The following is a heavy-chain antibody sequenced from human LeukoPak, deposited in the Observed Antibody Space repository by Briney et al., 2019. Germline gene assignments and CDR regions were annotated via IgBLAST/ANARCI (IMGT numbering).Heavy chain of an antibody. V-gene: IGHV4-34*01. CDR3: ARDIAVAGTDY. CDR2: INHSGST. Sequence: PSETLSLTCAVYGGSFSGYYWSWIRQPPGKGLEWIGEINHSGSTNYNPSLKSRVTISVDTSKNQFSPKLSSVTAADTAVYYCARDIAVAGTDYWGQGTLVTVSS. CDR1: GGSFSGYY. D-gene: IGHD6-19*01. J-gene: IGHJ4*02.